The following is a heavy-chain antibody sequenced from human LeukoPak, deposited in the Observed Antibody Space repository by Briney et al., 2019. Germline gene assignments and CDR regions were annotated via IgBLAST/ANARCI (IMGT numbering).Heavy chain of an antibody. CDR3: ARGQGLRYFDWLLSEPNWFDP. J-gene: IGHJ5*02. V-gene: IGHV1-8*03. CDR2: MNPNSGNT. D-gene: IGHD3-9*01. Sequence: ASVKVSCKASGYTFTNYAMNWVRQAPGQGLEWMGWMNPNSGNTGYAQKFQGRVTITRNTSISTAYMELSSLRSEDTAVYHCARGQGLRYFDWLLSEPNWFDPWGQGTLVTVSS. CDR1: GYTFTNYA.